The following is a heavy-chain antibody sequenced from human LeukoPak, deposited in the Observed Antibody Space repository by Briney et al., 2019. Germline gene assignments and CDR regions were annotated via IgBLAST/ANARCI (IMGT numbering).Heavy chain of an antibody. J-gene: IGHJ6*03. D-gene: IGHD5-24*01. CDR3: ASGWPRGYYYYMDV. Sequence: SVKVSCKASGGTFSSYAISWVRQAPGQGLEWIGGIIPIFGTANYAQKFQGRVTITTDESTSTAYMELSSLRSEDTAVYYCASGWPRGYYYYMDVWGKGTTVTVSS. CDR1: GGTFSSYA. V-gene: IGHV1-69*05. CDR2: IIPIFGTA.